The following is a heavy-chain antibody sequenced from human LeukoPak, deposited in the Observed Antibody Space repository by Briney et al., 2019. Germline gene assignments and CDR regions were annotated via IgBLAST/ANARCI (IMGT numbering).Heavy chain of an antibody. J-gene: IGHJ3*02. CDR1: GFTFDDYG. CDR3: ARKALTVISAFDI. V-gene: IGHV3-48*01. Sequence: GGSLRLSCAASGFTFDDYGMSWVRQAPGKGLEWVSYISSSSSTIYYADSVKGRFTISRDNAKNSLYLQMNSLRAEDTAVYYCARKALTVISAFDIWGQGTMVTVSS. CDR2: ISSSSSTI. D-gene: IGHD3-10*01.